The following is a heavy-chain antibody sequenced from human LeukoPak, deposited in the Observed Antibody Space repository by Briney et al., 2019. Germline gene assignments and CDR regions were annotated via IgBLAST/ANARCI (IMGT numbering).Heavy chain of an antibody. CDR3: AKDFYFWSGYTFDY. J-gene: IGHJ4*02. V-gene: IGHV3-23*01. CDR2: ISGSGGST. CDR1: GFTFSSYS. Sequence: GGSLRLSCAASGFTFSSYSMNWVRQAPGKGLEWVSAISGSGGSTYYADSVKGRFTISRDNSKNTLYLQMNSLRAEDTAVYYCAKDFYFWSGYTFDYWGQGTLVTVSS. D-gene: IGHD3-3*01.